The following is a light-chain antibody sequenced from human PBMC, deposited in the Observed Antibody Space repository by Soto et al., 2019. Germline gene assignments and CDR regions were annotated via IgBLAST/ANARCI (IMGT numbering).Light chain of an antibody. Sequence: DIVMTQTPLSLPVTPGEPASISCRSSQSLLDSDYGNTYLDWYLQKPGQSPQPLIYTISYRASGVPDRFTGTGSGTDFTLKISRVEAEDVGVYYCMQRKEFPWTFGQGTKVDIK. CDR3: MQRKEFPWT. CDR2: TIS. CDR1: QSLLDSDYGNTY. J-gene: IGKJ1*01. V-gene: IGKV2-40*01.